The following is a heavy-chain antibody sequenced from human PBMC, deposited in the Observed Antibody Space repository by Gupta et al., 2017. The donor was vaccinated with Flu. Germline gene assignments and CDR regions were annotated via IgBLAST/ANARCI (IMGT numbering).Heavy chain of an antibody. D-gene: IGHD2-15*01. CDR2: ISYGGGST. CDR3: AKSVSSCSGGRCYSGYYYPMDV. V-gene: IGHV3-23*01. J-gene: IGHJ6*02. Sequence: AMNWVRQAPGKGLEWVSGISYGGGSTFYADSVKGRFNISRDSSKNTLYLQMNSLRVEDTAVYYCAKSVSSCSGGRCYSGYYYPMDVWGQGTTVTVSS. CDR1: A.